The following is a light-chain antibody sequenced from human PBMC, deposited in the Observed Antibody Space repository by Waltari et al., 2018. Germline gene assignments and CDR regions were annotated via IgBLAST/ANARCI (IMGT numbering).Light chain of an antibody. CDR2: WAS. CDR1: RSVLPSSNNKNL. Sequence: DIVMTQSPDSLAVSLGERATINCKSSRSVLPSSNNKNLLGWYQQKPGQPPKPPISWASTRDSGVPDRFSGSGSGTDFTLTIISLQAEDVAVYYCQQCYTFPYTFGQGTKLEIK. V-gene: IGKV4-1*01. CDR3: QQCYTFPYT. J-gene: IGKJ2*01.